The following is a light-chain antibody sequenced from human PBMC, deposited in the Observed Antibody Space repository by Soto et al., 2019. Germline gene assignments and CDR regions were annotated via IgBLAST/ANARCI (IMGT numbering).Light chain of an antibody. Sequence: EIVMTQSPATLSVSQGERATLSCRASERINSNLAWYQQKPGQAPRLLIYRTSNRATGVPARFSGSGSGTEFTLTISSLQSEDFAVFYCQQYKAWPLTFGGGTNVELK. CDR1: ERINSN. J-gene: IGKJ4*01. V-gene: IGKV3-15*01. CDR2: RTS. CDR3: QQYKAWPLT.